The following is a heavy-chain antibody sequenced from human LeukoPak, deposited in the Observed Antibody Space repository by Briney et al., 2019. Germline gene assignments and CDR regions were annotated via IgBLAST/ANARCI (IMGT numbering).Heavy chain of an antibody. CDR3: AKDYGNYRGFDF. CDR2: IYSSGNT. V-gene: IGHV3-53*05. D-gene: IGHD3-22*01. Sequence: GGSLRLSCAASGFTVSSNYMSWVRQAPGKGLEWVSVIYSSGNTYYADSVKGRFTISRDNRKNSLYLQMNSLRTEDTALYYCAKDYGNYRGFDFWGQGTLVTVSS. J-gene: IGHJ4*02. CDR1: GFTVSSNY.